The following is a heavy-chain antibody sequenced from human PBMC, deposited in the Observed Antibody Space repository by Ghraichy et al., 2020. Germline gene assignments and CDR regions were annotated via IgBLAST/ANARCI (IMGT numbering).Heavy chain of an antibody. V-gene: IGHV4-39*07. CDR3: ARHRNSGYDSADGYYFDY. CDR1: GGSISSSSYY. CDR2: IYYSGST. J-gene: IGHJ4*02. D-gene: IGHD5-12*01. Sequence: SETLSLTCTVSGGSISSSSYYWGWIRQPPGKGLEWIGSIYYSGSTYYNPSLKSRVTISVDTSKNQFSLKLSSVTAADTAVYYCARHRNSGYDSADGYYFDYWGQGTLVTVSS.